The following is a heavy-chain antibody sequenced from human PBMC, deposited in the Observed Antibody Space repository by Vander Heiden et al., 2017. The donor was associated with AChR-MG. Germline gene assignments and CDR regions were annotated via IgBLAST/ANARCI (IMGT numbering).Heavy chain of an antibody. CDR1: GFTFSSYA. CDR3: AKDLAGYDSSFDY. CDR2: ISGSGGSP. Sequence: EVQLLASGGGLVQPGGSLRLSCASSGFTFSSYAMSWVRQAPGKGVEWVSAISGSGGSPYYADSVKGRFTISRDNSKNTLYLQMNSLRAEDTAVYYCAKDLAGYDSSFDYWGQGTLVTVSS. V-gene: IGHV3-23*01. D-gene: IGHD3-22*01. J-gene: IGHJ4*02.